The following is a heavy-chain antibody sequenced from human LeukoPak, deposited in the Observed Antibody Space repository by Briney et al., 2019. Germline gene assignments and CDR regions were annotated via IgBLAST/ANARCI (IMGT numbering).Heavy chain of an antibody. Sequence: ASETLSLTCAVSGGSISSGGYSWSWIRQPPGKGLEWIGYIYHSGSTYYNPSLKSRVTISVDRSKNQFSLKLSSVTAADTAVYYCARVNLDYDFWSGYPDYWGQGTLVTDSS. CDR2: IYHSGST. V-gene: IGHV4-30-2*01. CDR3: ARVNLDYDFWSGYPDY. CDR1: GGSISSGGYS. J-gene: IGHJ4*02. D-gene: IGHD3-3*01.